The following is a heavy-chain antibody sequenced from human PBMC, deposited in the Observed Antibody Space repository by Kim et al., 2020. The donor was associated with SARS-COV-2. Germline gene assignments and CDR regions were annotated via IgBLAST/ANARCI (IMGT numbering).Heavy chain of an antibody. J-gene: IGHJ6*02. Sequence: SVKVSCRASGFTFTSSAIQWVRQARGQRLEWMGWIVVGSGNTNYAQKFQERVTITRNMSTSTAYMELSSLRSDDTAVYYCAASTSNGFYYYYYGMDVWGRGTTVTVSS. D-gene: IGHD2-2*01. CDR2: IVVGSGNT. CDR1: GFTFTSSA. V-gene: IGHV1-58*02. CDR3: AASTSNGFYYYYYGMDV.